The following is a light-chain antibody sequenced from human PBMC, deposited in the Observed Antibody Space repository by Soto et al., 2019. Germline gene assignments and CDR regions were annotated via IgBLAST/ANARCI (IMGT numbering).Light chain of an antibody. V-gene: IGKV3-20*01. Sequence: EIVLTQSPGTLSLSPGERATLSCRASQSISSSYLAWYQQKPGQAPSLLIYAASTRTTGIPDRFSGSGSGTDYPHTNSRLEPEDFAVYYCQQNGSSSYTFGQGTQLEIK. J-gene: IGKJ2*01. CDR3: QQNGSSSYT. CDR1: QSISSSY. CDR2: AAS.